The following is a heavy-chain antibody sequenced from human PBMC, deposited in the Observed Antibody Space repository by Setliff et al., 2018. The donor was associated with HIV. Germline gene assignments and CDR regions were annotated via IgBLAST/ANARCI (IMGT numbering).Heavy chain of an antibody. CDR2: INTDGSSA. V-gene: IGHV3-74*03. CDR1: GFTFSNSW. CDR3: AKRRVCNTSCYIVDYMDV. J-gene: IGHJ6*03. Sequence: GGSLRLSCAASGFTFSNSWMHWVRQAPGKGLVWVSRINTDGSSATYADSVKGRFTNSRDNAKNTLYLRMNSLRAEDTAVYYCAKRRVCNTSCYIVDYMDVWGKGTTVTV. D-gene: IGHD2-21*01.